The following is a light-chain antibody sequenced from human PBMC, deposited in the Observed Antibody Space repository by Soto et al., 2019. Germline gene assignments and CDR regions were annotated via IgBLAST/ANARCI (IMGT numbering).Light chain of an antibody. V-gene: IGLV2-23*02. J-gene: IGLJ3*02. CDR3: CSYAGRSWV. CDR2: VVT. CDR1: SSDVGSYNL. Sequence: QSALTQPASVSGSPGQSITISCTGTSSDVGSYNLVSWYRQHPGKAPKLMIYVVTKRPSGVSNRFSGSQSGNTASLTISGLQAEDEADYYCCSYAGRSWVFGGGTKLTVL.